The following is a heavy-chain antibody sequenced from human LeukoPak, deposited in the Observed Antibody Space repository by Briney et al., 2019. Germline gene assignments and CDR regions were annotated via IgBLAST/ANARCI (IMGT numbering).Heavy chain of an antibody. CDR2: IYNSVNT. J-gene: IGHJ1*01. CDR1: GGSVSSSSYY. D-gene: IGHD3-9*01. Sequence: SETLSLTCTVSGGSVSSSSYYWGWIRQPPGKGLEWLGSIYNSVNTYSNPSLKSRLTISVDTSKNQFSLRLTSVTAADTAVYYCARGTDYDILTGYYTPEYFQHWGQGTLVTVSS. CDR3: ARGTDYDILTGYYTPEYFQH. V-gene: IGHV4-39*07.